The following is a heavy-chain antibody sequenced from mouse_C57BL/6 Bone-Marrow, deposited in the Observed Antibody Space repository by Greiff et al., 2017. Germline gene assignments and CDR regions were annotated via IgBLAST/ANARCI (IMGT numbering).Heavy chain of an antibody. CDR3: GRSDAMDY. J-gene: IGHJ4*01. V-gene: IGHV1-11*01. CDR1: GYTFTDYI. CDR2: IYPGSGET. Sequence: VQLQESGAELASPGASVTLSCTASGYTFTDYIMNWVKQRPGQGLEWIGRIYPGSGETNYNQKFMGKATFSEDRSSSTVYMLMNSLTSEDPAVYYCGRSDAMDYWGQGTSVTVSS.